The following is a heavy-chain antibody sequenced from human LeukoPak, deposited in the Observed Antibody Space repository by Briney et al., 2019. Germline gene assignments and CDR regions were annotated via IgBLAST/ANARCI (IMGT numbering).Heavy chain of an antibody. CDR1: GGTFSSYA. J-gene: IGHJ4*02. CDR3: ATRPIVVPAANPDGFIDY. CDR2: IIPILGIA. V-gene: IGHV1-69*10. Sequence: VKVSCKASGGTFSSYAISWVRQAPGQGLEWMGRIIPILGIANYAQKFQGRVTITVDKSTSTAYMELSSLRSEDTAVYYCATRPIVVPAANPDGFIDYWGQGTLVTVSS. D-gene: IGHD2-2*01.